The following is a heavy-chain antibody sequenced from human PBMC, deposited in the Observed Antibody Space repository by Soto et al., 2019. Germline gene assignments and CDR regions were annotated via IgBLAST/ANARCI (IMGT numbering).Heavy chain of an antibody. Sequence: QVQLVQSGTEVKEPGASVKVSCKASGYIFTHYGISWVRQAPGQGLEWLAWTSGNNDDTNNAPKLQDRVTLTTDTSTGTAYMELRILRSDDTSVYYGARDERGTCTGSNCYYFDYWGQGTLVTVSS. J-gene: IGHJ4*02. D-gene: IGHD2-2*01. CDR3: ARDERGTCTGSNCYYFDY. CDR1: GYIFTHYG. V-gene: IGHV1-18*04. CDR2: TSGNNDDT.